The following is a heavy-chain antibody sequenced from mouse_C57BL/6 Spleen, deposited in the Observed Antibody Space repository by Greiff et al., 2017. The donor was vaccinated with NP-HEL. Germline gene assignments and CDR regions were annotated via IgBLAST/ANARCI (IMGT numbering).Heavy chain of an antibody. CDR3: ARRRDSSPYYYAMDY. J-gene: IGHJ4*01. CDR2: IDPSDSYT. D-gene: IGHD1-1*01. V-gene: IGHV1-50*01. CDR1: GYTFTSYW. Sequence: QVQLQQPGAELVKPGASVKLSCKASGYTFTSYWMQWVKQRPGQGLEWIGEIDPSDSYTNYNQKFKGKATLTVDTSSSTAYMQLSSLTSEDSAVYYCARRRDSSPYYYAMDYWGQGTSVTVSS.